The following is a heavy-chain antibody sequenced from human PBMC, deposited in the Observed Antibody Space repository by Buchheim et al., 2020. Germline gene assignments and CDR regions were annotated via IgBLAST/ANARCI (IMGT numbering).Heavy chain of an antibody. CDR1: GFTFSTYA. J-gene: IGHJ4*02. CDR2: ISDAGSST. V-gene: IGHV3-23*01. CDR3: AKGRRGSCYSAINY. Sequence: EVQLLESGGGLVQPGGSLRLSCAASGFTFSTYAMSWVRQAPGKGLEWVSVISDAGSSTYYPDSAKGRFTISRDNSQNTLYLQMNSLRAEDTAMYYCAKGRRGSCYSAINYWGQGTL. D-gene: IGHD2-15*01.